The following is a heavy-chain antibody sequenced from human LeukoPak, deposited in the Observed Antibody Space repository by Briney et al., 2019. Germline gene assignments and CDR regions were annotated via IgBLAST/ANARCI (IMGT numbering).Heavy chain of an antibody. CDR3: ARPIVATIGDAFDI. D-gene: IGHD5-12*01. CDR1: GFSFSSYW. J-gene: IGHJ3*02. V-gene: IGHV3-7*01. Sequence: PGESLRLSCAASGFSFSSYWMTWVRQAPGKGLEWVANIKQDGSEKYYVDSVKGRFTISRDNAKNSLSLQMNSLRAEDTAVYYCARPIVATIGDAFDIWGQGTMVTVSS. CDR2: IKQDGSEK.